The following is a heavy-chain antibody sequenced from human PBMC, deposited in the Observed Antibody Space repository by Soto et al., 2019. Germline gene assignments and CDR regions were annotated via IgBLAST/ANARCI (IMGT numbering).Heavy chain of an antibody. Sequence: SETLSLTCSVSGGSINSVDYYWSWIRQPPGKGLEWIAYIYYTGTTFYNPSLQSRVTMSLDTSKNQFSLKLSSVTAADTAVYYCARVRANSYGYEDYWGQGTLVTVSS. CDR2: IYYTGTT. J-gene: IGHJ4*02. CDR1: GGSINSVDYY. D-gene: IGHD5-18*01. V-gene: IGHV4-30-4*01. CDR3: ARVRANSYGYEDY.